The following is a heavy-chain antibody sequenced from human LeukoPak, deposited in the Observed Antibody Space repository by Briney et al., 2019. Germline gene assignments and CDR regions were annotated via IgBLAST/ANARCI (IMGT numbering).Heavy chain of an antibody. D-gene: IGHD3-10*01. CDR3: ARDLKYYYGSGNLSYNWFDS. CDR1: GGSFSGYY. Sequence: SETLSLTCAVYGGSFSGYYWSWIRQPPGKGLEWIGEINHSGSTNYNPSLKSRVTMSVDTSKNQFSLKLSSVTAADTTVYYCARDLKYYYGSGNLSYNWFDSWGQGTLVTVSS. CDR2: INHSGST. J-gene: IGHJ5*01. V-gene: IGHV4-34*01.